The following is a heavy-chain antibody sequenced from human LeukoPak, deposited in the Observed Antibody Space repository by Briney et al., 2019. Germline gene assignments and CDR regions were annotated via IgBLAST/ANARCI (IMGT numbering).Heavy chain of an antibody. CDR3: ASFGVPAALDYYYMDV. Sequence: SETLSLTCTVSGGSISSCYWSWIRQPPGKGLEWIGYIYYSGSTNYNPSLKSRVTISVDTSKNQFSLKLSSVTAADTAVYYCASFGVPAALDYYYMDVWGKGTTVTVSS. CDR2: IYYSGST. J-gene: IGHJ6*03. CDR1: GGSISSCY. D-gene: IGHD2-2*01. V-gene: IGHV4-59*01.